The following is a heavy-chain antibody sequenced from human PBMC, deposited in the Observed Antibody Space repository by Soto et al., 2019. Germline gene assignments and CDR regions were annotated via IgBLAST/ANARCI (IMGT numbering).Heavy chain of an antibody. Sequence: EVHLVESGGGLVQPGGSLRLSCAASGFTFRNYWMHWVRQAPGKGLVWVSGISWNSGSIGYADSVKGRFTISRDNAKNSLYLQMNSLRAEDTALYYCAKDKSGYDSDYYYYGMDVWGQGTTVTVSS. CDR1: GFTFRNYW. V-gene: IGHV3-9*01. CDR3: AKDKSGYDSDYYYYGMDV. J-gene: IGHJ6*02. D-gene: IGHD5-12*01. CDR2: ISWNSGSI.